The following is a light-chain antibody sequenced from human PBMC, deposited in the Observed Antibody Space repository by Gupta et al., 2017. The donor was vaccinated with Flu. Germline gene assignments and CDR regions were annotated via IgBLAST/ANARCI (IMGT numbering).Light chain of an antibody. CDR2: AAS. CDR3: QQSYSTPPT. CDR1: QSISSY. V-gene: IGKV1-39*01. Sequence: DSEMNKSPSSISASVGDRVTITCRARQSISSYLNWYQQKPGKAPKLLIYAASSLQSGFPSRFSGSGSGTDFTLTISSLQPEDFATYYCQQSYSTPPTFGGGTKVEIK. J-gene: IGKJ4*01.